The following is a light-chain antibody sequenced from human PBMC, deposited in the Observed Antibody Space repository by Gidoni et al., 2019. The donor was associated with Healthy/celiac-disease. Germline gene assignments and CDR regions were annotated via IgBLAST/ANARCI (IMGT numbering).Light chain of an antibody. V-gene: IGKV1-39*01. J-gene: IGKJ3*01. Sequence: DIQMTQSPSSLSASVGDRVTITCRASQSISSSLNWYQQKPGKAPKLLIYAASSLQSGVPSRFSGSGSGTDFTLTISSLQPEDFATYYCQQSYSTRLFTFGPGTKVDIK. CDR1: QSISSS. CDR3: QQSYSTRLFT. CDR2: AAS.